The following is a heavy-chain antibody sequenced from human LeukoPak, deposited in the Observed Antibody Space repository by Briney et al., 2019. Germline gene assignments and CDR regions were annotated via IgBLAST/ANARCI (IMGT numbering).Heavy chain of an antibody. CDR1: GFTFSSYA. CDR3: ARGELVGFSSYWGY. J-gene: IGHJ4*02. V-gene: IGHV3-30-3*01. CDR2: ISYDGSNK. D-gene: IGHD6-13*01. Sequence: GGSLRLSCAASGFTFSSYAMHWVRQAPGKGLEWVAVISYDGSNKYYADSVKGRFTISRDNSKNTLYLQMNSLRAEDTAVYYCARGELVGFSSYWGYWGQGTLVTVSS.